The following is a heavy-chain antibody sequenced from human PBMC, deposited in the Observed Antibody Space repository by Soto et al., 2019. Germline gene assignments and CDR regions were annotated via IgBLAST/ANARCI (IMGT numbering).Heavy chain of an antibody. D-gene: IGHD6-13*01. CDR3: AREGVSSSWYNYYAMDV. CDR1: GGSISSYY. J-gene: IGHJ6*02. Sequence: PSETLSLTCTVSGGSISSYYWSWIRQPPGKGLEWIGYIYYSGSTNYNPSLKSRVTISVDTSKNQFSLKLSSVTAADTAMYYCAREGVSSSWYNYYAMDVWGQGTTVTVSS. CDR2: IYYSGST. V-gene: IGHV4-59*01.